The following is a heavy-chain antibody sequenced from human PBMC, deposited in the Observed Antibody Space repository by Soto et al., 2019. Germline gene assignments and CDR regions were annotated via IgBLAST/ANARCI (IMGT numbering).Heavy chain of an antibody. CDR2: IHNSGTS. CDR3: VREERIAAPQLDY. CDR1: GGSINSSDYH. V-gene: IGHV4-30-4*01. J-gene: IGHJ4*02. D-gene: IGHD6-6*01. Sequence: SETLSLTCPVSGGSINSSDYHWSWTRQSPAKGLEWIGYIHNSGTSFYNPSLRGRVTVTLDTSRSQFSLTLASVTAADTAVYYCVREERIAAPQLDYWGQGIPVTVSS.